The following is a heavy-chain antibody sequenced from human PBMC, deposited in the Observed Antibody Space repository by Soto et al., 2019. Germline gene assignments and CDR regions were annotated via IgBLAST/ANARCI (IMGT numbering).Heavy chain of an antibody. D-gene: IGHD5-18*01. V-gene: IGHV1-18*01. CDR3: ARPPQVTRSYYFNGLDV. CDR2: ISTSNSNT. CDR1: GYTFTIYG. Sequence: QVQLVQSGGEVKKPGAAVRFSAKLSGYTFTIYGTSWVRQAPGQGLEWMGWISTSNSNTAYAQKFQDRVTMTTDTSTSTAYMELRSLRPDDTAVYYCARPPQVTRSYYFNGLDVWGQGTTVTVSS. J-gene: IGHJ6*02.